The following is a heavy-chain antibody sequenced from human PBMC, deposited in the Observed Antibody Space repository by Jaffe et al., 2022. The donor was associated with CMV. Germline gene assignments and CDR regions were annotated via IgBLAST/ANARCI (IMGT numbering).Heavy chain of an antibody. CDR3: ARERDGSQTHHPYYYYMDV. V-gene: IGHV4-59*01. Sequence: QVQLQESGPGLVKPSETLSLTCTVSGGSISSYYWSWIRQPPGKGLEWIGYIYYSGSTNYNPSLKSRVTISVDTSKNQFSLKLSSVTAADTAVYYCARERDGSQTHHPYYYYMDVWGKGTTVTVSS. J-gene: IGHJ6*03. CDR2: IYYSGST. CDR1: GGSISSYY.